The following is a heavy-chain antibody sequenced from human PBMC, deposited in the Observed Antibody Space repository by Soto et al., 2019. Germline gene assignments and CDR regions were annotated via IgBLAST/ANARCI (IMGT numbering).Heavy chain of an antibody. J-gene: IGHJ4*02. CDR2: ISAHNGNT. D-gene: IGHD1-1*01. CDR1: GYDFTTYG. V-gene: IGHV1-18*01. Sequence: QVHLVQSGAEVKKSGASVKVSCKVSGYDFTTYGIPWVRPAPGQGLEWMAWISAHNGNTDYAQKLQGRVTVSRDTSTSTEYMELRSLRSDDAAVYYCARGRYGDYWGQGALVTVSS. CDR3: ARGRYGDY.